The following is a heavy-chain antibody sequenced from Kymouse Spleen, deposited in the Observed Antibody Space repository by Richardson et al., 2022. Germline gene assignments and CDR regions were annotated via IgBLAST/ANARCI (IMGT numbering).Heavy chain of an antibody. D-gene: IGHD6-6*01. CDR2: IWYDGSNK. CDR3: ARDRSIAARPDAFDI. V-gene: IGHV3-33*01. Sequence: QVQLVESGGGVVQPGRSLRLSCAASGFTFSSYGMHWVRQAPGKGLEWVAVIWYDGSNKYYADSVKGRFTISRDNSKNTLYLQMNSLRAEDTAVYYCARDRSIAARPDAFDIWGQGTMVTVSS. J-gene: IGHJ3*02. CDR1: GFTFSSYG.